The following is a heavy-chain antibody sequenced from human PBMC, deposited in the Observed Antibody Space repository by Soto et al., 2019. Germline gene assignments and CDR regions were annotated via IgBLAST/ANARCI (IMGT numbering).Heavy chain of an antibody. J-gene: IGHJ6*01. V-gene: IGHV3-30-3*01. D-gene: IGHD3-10*01. CDR2: ISYDGSNK. CDR3: SRGLPFGELLVITPEYGMDV. Sequence: QVQLVESGGGVVQPGRSLRLSCAASGFTFSSYAMHWVRQAPGTGLEWVAVISYDGSNKYYADSVKGRFTISRDNSKNTLDLQMNGLRAEDTAVYYGSRGLPFGELLVITPEYGMDVWGQGTTVTVSS. CDR1: GFTFSSYA.